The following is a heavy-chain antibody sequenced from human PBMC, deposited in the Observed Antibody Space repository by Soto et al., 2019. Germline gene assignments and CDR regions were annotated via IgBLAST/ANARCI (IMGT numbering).Heavy chain of an antibody. CDR2: INHSGST. CDR3: VSGKVYYDFWSGYYPPGYFDY. V-gene: IGHV4-34*01. CDR1: GGSFSGYY. J-gene: IGHJ4*02. D-gene: IGHD3-3*01. Sequence: SETLSLTCAVYGGSFSGYYWSWIRQPPGKGLEWIGEINHSGSTNYNPSLKSRVTISVDTSKNQFSLKLSSVTAADTAVYYCVSGKVYYDFWSGYYPPGYFDYWGQGTLVTVSS.